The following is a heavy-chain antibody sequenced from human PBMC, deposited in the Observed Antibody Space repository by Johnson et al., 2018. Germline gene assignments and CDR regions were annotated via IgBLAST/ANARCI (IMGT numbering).Heavy chain of an antibody. CDR1: GFTFSSYA. CDR2: ISYDGSNK. V-gene: IGHV3-30-3*01. D-gene: IGHD4-17*01. Sequence: QVQLVQSGGGVVQPGRSLRLSCAASGFTFSSYAMHWVRQAPGKGLEWVAVISYDGSNKYYADSVKGRFTISRDNSKNTLYLQMNSLRAEDTAVYYCASRTDYGDYAVYMDVWGKGTTVTVSS. J-gene: IGHJ6*03. CDR3: ASRTDYGDYAVYMDV.